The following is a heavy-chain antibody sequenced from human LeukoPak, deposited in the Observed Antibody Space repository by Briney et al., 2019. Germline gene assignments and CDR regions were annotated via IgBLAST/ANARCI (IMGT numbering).Heavy chain of an antibody. D-gene: IGHD5-12*01. CDR3: ARSSPRGEYYFDY. V-gene: IGHV4-31*03. CDR1: GGSISSGGYY. J-gene: IGHJ4*02. CDR2: IYYSGST. Sequence: SETLSLTCTVSGGSISSGGYYWSWIRQHPGKGLGWIGYIYYSGSTYYNPSLKSRVTISVDTSKNQFSLKLSSVTAADTAVYYCARSSPRGEYYFDYWGQGTLVTVSS.